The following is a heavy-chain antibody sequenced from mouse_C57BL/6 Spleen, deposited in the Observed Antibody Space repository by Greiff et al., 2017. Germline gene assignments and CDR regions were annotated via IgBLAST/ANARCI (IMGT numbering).Heavy chain of an antibody. V-gene: IGHV5-9-1*02. CDR3: TSGYYDGYWFAY. J-gene: IGHJ3*01. Sequence: VKLQESGEGLVKPGGSLKLSCAASGFTFSSYAMSWVRQTPEKRLEWVAYISSGGDYIYYADTVKGRFTISRDNARNTLYLQMSSLKSEDTAMYYCTSGYYDGYWFAYWGQGTLVTVSA. CDR2: ISSGGDYI. D-gene: IGHD2-3*01. CDR1: GFTFSSYA.